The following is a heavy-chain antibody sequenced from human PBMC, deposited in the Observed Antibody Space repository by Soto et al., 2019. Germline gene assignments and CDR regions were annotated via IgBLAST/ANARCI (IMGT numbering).Heavy chain of an antibody. CDR3: ARGRSFYYYYYGMDV. D-gene: IGHD2-15*01. CDR1: GGSISSGDYY. J-gene: IGHJ6*02. Sequence: PSETLSLTCTVSGGSISSGDYYWSWIRQPPGKGLEWIGYIYYSGSTYYNPSLKSRVTISVDTSKNQFSLKLSSVTAADTAVYYCARGRSFYYYYYGMDVWGQGTTVTVSS. V-gene: IGHV4-30-4*01. CDR2: IYYSGST.